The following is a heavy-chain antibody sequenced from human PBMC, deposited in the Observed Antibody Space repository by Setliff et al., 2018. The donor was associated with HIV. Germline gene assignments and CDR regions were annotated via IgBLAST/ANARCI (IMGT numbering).Heavy chain of an antibody. CDR3: ARIPRASYYGSWSPPNDAFDI. Sequence: SGPTLVNPTETLTLTCTVSGFSLTNTRMGVSWIRQPPGKALEWLAHIFSNDEKSYSTSLKSRLTISKDTSKSQVVLTMTNMDPVDTATYYCARIPRASYYGSWSPPNDAFDIWGQGTMVTVS. CDR2: IFSNDEK. V-gene: IGHV2-26*01. J-gene: IGHJ3*02. D-gene: IGHD3-10*01. CDR1: GFSLTNTRMG.